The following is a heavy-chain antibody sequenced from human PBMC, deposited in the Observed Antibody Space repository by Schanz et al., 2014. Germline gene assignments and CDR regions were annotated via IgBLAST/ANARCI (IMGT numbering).Heavy chain of an antibody. V-gene: IGHV3-11*01. J-gene: IGHJ4*02. Sequence: VQLVESGGGLVQPGRSLRLSCAASGFTFSDYYMTWIRQAPGKGLEWVSDISDSGDSTHYADSVKGRFTISRDNAKNSLFLQMNSLSAEDTAVYYCAKVAPAATYLDSWGLGTMVTVSS. CDR2: ISDSGDST. D-gene: IGHD2-2*01. CDR1: GFTFSDYY. CDR3: AKVAPAATYLDS.